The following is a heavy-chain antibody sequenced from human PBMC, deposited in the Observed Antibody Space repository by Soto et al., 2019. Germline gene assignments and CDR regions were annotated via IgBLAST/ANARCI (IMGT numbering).Heavy chain of an antibody. J-gene: IGHJ5*02. CDR2: IYYSGST. D-gene: IGHD2-2*01. V-gene: IGHV4-31*03. CDR3: ARYQLLTNWFDP. Sequence: SETLSLTCTVSVGSISSGGYYWSWIRQHPGKGLEWIGYIYYSGSTYYNPSLKSRVTISVDTSKNQFSLKLSSVTAADTAVYYCARYQLLTNWFDPWGQGTLVTVSS. CDR1: VGSISSGGYY.